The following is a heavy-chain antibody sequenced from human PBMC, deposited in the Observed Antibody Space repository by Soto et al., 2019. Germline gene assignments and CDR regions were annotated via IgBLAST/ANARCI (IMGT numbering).Heavy chain of an antibody. V-gene: IGHV4-39*01. Sequence: SETLSLTCTVSGGSISSSSYYWGWIRQPPGKGLEWIGSIYYSGSTYYNPSLKSRVTISVDTSKNQFSLKLSSVTAADTAVYYCARNSIAVAEVWFDPWGQGTLVTVSS. CDR3: ARNSIAVAEVWFDP. J-gene: IGHJ5*02. CDR1: GGSISSSSYY. CDR2: IYYSGST. D-gene: IGHD6-19*01.